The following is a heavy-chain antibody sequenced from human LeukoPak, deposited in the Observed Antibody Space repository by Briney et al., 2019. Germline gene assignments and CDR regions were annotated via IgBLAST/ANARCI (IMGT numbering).Heavy chain of an antibody. D-gene: IGHD5-18*01. CDR1: GFTFSSYW. V-gene: IGHV3-7*03. CDR2: INHNGNVN. CDR3: ARGPGYSYGSGFDY. J-gene: IGHJ4*02. Sequence: GSLRLSCAASGFTFSSYWMNWARQAPGKGLEWVASINHNGNVNYCVDSVKGRFTISRDNSKNTLYLQMNSLRAEDTAVYYCARGPGYSYGSGFDYWGQGTLVTVSS.